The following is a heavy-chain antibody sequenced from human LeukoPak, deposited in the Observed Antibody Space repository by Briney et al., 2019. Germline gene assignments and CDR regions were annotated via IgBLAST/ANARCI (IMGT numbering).Heavy chain of an antibody. J-gene: IGHJ5*02. Sequence: ASVKVSCKASGYTFTGYYMHWVRQAPGQGLEWMGWINPNSGGTNYAQKFQGRVTMTRDPSISTAYMELSRLRSDDTAVYYCARDSSPSNYDFWSGSYNWFGPWGQGTLVTVSS. CDR2: INPNSGGT. CDR3: ARDSSPSNYDFWSGSYNWFGP. CDR1: GYTFTGYY. D-gene: IGHD3-3*01. V-gene: IGHV1-2*02.